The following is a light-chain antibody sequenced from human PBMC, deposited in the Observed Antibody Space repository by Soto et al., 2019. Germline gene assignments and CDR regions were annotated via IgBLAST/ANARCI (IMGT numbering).Light chain of an antibody. Sequence: EIVMTQSAVTLDVCPGERGTLXCRASQRVISYVAWYQQNPGQAPRLLMYGASTMAPGSPPRFSGSGSGTEFTPTISSLQSEDFAVYYGQQYNNWPLTFGGGTKVDIK. CDR3: QQYNNWPLT. V-gene: IGKV3-15*01. J-gene: IGKJ4*01. CDR1: QRVISY. CDR2: GAS.